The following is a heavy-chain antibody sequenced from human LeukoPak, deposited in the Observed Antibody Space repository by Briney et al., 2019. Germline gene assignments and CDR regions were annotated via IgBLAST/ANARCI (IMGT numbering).Heavy chain of an antibody. V-gene: IGHV3-21*01. J-gene: IGHJ3*02. Sequence: GGSLRLSCAPSGFTFSSYSMNWVRQAPGEGLEWGSSISSSSRYIYYADSVKGRFTISRDNAKNSLYLQMNSLRAEDTAVYYCARGIAVAGTRDAFDIWGQGTMVTVSS. CDR1: GFTFSSYS. CDR3: ARGIAVAGTRDAFDI. CDR2: ISSSSRYI. D-gene: IGHD6-19*01.